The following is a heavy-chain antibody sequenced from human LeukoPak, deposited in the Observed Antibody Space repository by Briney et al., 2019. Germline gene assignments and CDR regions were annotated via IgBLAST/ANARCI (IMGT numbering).Heavy chain of an antibody. CDR1: GVSISSSNW. V-gene: IGHV4-4*02. CDR3: ARDRGGIAAAGIDY. Sequence: SETLSLTCAVSGVSISSSNWWSWVRQPPGKGLAWIGEIYHSGSTNYNPSLKSRVTISVDKSKNQFSLKLSSVTAADTAVYYCARDRGGIAAAGIDYWGQGTLVTVSS. J-gene: IGHJ4*02. CDR2: IYHSGST. D-gene: IGHD6-13*01.